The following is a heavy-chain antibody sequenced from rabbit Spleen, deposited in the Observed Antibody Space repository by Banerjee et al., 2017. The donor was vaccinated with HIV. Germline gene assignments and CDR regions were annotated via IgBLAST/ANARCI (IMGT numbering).Heavy chain of an antibody. CDR2: TGKS. D-gene: IGHD4-1*01. V-gene: IGHV1S40*01. CDR3: VRRTTTTIYYAMDL. Sequence: TGKSVYASWAKGRFIMSRTSSTTVTLQMTSLTAADTATYFCVRRTTTTIYYAMDLWGPGTLVTVS. J-gene: IGHJ6*01.